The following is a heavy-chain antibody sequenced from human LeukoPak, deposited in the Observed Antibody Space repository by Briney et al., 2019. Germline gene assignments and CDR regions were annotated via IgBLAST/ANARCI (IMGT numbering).Heavy chain of an antibody. V-gene: IGHV1-46*01. CDR1: GYSFSDYY. CDR2: INPSGGST. D-gene: IGHD3-10*01. Sequence: ASVKVSCKASGYSFSDYYMHWVRQAPGQGLEWMGIINPSGGSTSYAQKFQGRVTMTRDTSTSTVYMELSSLRSEDTAVYYCARGDYTMVRGAPIDAFDIWGQGTMVTVSS. J-gene: IGHJ3*02. CDR3: ARGDYTMVRGAPIDAFDI.